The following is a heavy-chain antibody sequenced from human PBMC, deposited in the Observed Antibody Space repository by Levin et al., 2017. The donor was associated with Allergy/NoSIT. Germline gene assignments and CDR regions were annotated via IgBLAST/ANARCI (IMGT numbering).Heavy chain of an antibody. J-gene: IGHJ4*02. D-gene: IGHD3-10*01. CDR2: IYPGDSHT. V-gene: IGHV5-51*01. CDR3: TRRPAGRAITHFDY. Sequence: GESLKISCTVYGYNFIAYWIGWVRQMPGKGLEYMGLIYPGDSHTRYSPSFQGQVTISADKSISTAYLQWSSLKASDTAMYFCTRRPAGRAITHFDYWGQGTLVTVSS. CDR1: GYNFIAYW.